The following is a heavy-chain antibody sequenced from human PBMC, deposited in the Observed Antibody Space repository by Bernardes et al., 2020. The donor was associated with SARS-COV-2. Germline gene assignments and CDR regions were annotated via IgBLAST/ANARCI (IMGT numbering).Heavy chain of an antibody. Sequence: GGSLRLSCAASGFSVSAYWMHWVRQVPGEGLVWVSRINEDGRIINYADSVKGRFTIYRDIARNTLYLQMKSLRVEDTALYYCARDFGGNSDYWGQGTLVTVSS. CDR1: GFSVSAYW. V-gene: IGHV3-74*01. D-gene: IGHD2-15*01. CDR3: ARDFGGNSDY. CDR2: INEDGRII. J-gene: IGHJ4*02.